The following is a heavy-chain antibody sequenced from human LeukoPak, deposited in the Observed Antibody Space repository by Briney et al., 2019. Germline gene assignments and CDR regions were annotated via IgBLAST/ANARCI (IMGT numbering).Heavy chain of an antibody. CDR3: ARMDIVVVPAATHSSYNWFDP. CDR2: INYSGST. Sequence: SETLSLTCAVYGGSFSGYYWSWIRQPPGKGLEWIGEINYSGSTNYNPSLKSRVTISVDTSKNQFSLKLSSVTAADTAVYYCARMDIVVVPAATHSSYNWFDPWGQGTLVTVSS. V-gene: IGHV4-34*01. J-gene: IGHJ5*02. CDR1: GGSFSGYY. D-gene: IGHD2-2*03.